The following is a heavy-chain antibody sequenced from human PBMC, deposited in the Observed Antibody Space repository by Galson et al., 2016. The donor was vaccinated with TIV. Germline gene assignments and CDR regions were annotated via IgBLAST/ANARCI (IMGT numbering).Heavy chain of an antibody. J-gene: IGHJ4*02. CDR1: GYIFRYFY. D-gene: IGHD3-16*01. CDR3: ARGYHFGVLGYFDY. Sequence: SCNASGYIFRYFYMHWVRQAPGQGFQWKGRINHERGDTTYPPNFQGNVPMTRDTSTNPIYMGLSRLTSADTVVYFCARGYHFGVLGYFDYWGQGTLVTVSS. V-gene: IGHV1-46*03. CDR2: INHERGDT.